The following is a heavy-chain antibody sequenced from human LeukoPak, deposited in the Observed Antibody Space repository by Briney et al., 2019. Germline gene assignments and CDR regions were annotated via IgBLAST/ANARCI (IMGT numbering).Heavy chain of an antibody. J-gene: IGHJ4*02. D-gene: IGHD3-9*01. CDR1: GFTFSSYS. CDR2: ISSSSTI. V-gene: IGHV3-48*04. Sequence: PGGSLRLSCAASGFTFSSYSMNWVRQAPGKGLEWVSYISSSSTIYYADSVKGRFTISRDNAKNSLYLQMNSLTAEDTAVYYCARDNILTGLTGGQGTLVTVSS. CDR3: ARDNILTGLT.